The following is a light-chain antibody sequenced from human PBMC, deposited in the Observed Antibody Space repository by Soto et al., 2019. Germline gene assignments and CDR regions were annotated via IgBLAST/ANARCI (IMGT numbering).Light chain of an antibody. Sequence: EIVMTQSPATLSVCPGERATLSCRASQSVSSNLAWYQQKPGQAPRLLIYGASTRATGIPARFSGSGSGTESTLTISSLQSEDFAVYYCQQYNNWPRTFGQGTRLEIK. CDR2: GAS. CDR1: QSVSSN. J-gene: IGKJ5*01. CDR3: QQYNNWPRT. V-gene: IGKV3-15*01.